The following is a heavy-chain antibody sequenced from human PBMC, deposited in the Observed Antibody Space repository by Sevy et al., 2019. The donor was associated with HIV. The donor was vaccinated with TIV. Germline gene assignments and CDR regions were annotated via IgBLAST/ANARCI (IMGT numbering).Heavy chain of an antibody. CDR3: ARHGPNWVDAFDI. D-gene: IGHD7-27*01. V-gene: IGHV4-59*01. CDR1: GGSISSYH. Sequence: SETLSLTCTVSGGSISSYHWSWIRQPPGKGLEWTGYIYYSGSPNYNPSLKSRVTISVDTSKNQFSLRLSSVTAADTAVYYCARHGPNWVDAFDIWGQGTVVTVSS. J-gene: IGHJ3*02. CDR2: IYYSGSP.